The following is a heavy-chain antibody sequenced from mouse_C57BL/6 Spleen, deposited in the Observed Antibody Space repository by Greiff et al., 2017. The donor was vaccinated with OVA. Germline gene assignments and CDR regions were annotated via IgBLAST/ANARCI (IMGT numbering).Heavy chain of an antibody. J-gene: IGHJ3*02. CDR3: TPLPW. V-gene: IGHV14-1*01. CDR2: IDPENGDT. CDR1: GFNIKDDY. D-gene: IGHD6-1*01. Sequence: EVQLQQSGAELVRPGASVKLSCTASGFNIKDDYMHWVKQRPEQGLEWIGRIDPENGDTEYAPKFQGKATLTADPSSNTAYLQLSSLTSEDTADYYCTPLPWWGQGTLLTVSA.